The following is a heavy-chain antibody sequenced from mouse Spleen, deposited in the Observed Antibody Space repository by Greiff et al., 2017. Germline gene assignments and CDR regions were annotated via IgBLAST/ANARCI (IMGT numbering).Heavy chain of an antibody. CDR1: GYTFTSYW. CDR3: ARSGELRFAY. V-gene: IGHV1-69*01. J-gene: IGHJ3*01. CDR2: IDPSDSYT. D-gene: IGHD2-1*01. Sequence: QVQLKQPGAELVMPGASVKLSCKASGYTFTSYWMHWVKQRPGQGLEWIGEIDPSDSYTNYNQKFKGKATLTVDKSSSTAYMQLSSLTSEDSAVYYCARSGELRFAYWGQGTLVTVSA.